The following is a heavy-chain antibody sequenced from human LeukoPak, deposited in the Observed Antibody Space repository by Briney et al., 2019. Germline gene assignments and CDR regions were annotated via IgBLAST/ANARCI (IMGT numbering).Heavy chain of an antibody. CDR3: AIVDSSGYYSPFWY. D-gene: IGHD3-22*01. V-gene: IGHV1-2*02. Sequence: VASVKVSFKASGYTFTGYYMHWVRQAPGQGLEWMGWINPNSGGTNYAQKFQGRVTMTRDTSISTAYMELSRLRSDDTAVYYCAIVDSSGYYSPFWYWGQGTLVTVSS. CDR1: GYTFTGYY. CDR2: INPNSGGT. J-gene: IGHJ4*02.